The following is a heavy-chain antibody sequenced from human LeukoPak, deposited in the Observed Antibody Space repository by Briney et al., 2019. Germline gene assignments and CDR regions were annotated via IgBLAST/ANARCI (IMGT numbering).Heavy chain of an antibody. CDR2: IYHSGST. V-gene: IGHV4-38-2*01. CDR3: ARLSSGSYYVIDY. J-gene: IGHJ4*02. CDR1: GYSISSGYY. Sequence: SETLSLTCAVSGYSISSGYYWGWIRQPPGKGLEWIGSIYHSGSTYYNPSLKSRVTISVDTSKNQFSLKLSSVTAADRAVYYCARLSSGSYYVIDYWGQGTLVTVSS. D-gene: IGHD1-26*01.